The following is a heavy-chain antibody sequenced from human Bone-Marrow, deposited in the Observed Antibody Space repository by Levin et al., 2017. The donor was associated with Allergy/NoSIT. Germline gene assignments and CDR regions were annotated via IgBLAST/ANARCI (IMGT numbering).Heavy chain of an antibody. CDR3: ARDSVVVAATHLYYFDY. CDR2: INAGNGNT. D-gene: IGHD2-15*01. V-gene: IGHV1-3*01. CDR1: GYTFTSYA. J-gene: IGHJ4*02. Sequence: ASVKVSCKASGYTFTSYAMHWVRQAPGQRLEWMGWINAGNGNTKYSQKFQGRVTITRDTSASTAYMELSSLRSEDTAVYYCARDSVVVAATHLYYFDYWGQGTLVTVSS.